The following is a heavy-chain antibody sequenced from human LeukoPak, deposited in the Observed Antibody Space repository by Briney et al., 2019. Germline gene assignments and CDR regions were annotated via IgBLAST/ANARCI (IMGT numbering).Heavy chain of an antibody. CDR2: IIPIFGTA. CDR1: GGTFSSYA. J-gene: IGHJ4*02. D-gene: IGHD5-18*01. CDR3: ARGFGYSYVSFDY. V-gene: IGHV1-69*01. Sequence: SVKVSCKASGGTFSSYAISWVRQAPGQGLEWMGGIIPIFGTANYAQKFQDRVTITADESTSTAYMELSSLRSEDTAVYYCARGFGYSYVSFDYWGQGTLVTVPS.